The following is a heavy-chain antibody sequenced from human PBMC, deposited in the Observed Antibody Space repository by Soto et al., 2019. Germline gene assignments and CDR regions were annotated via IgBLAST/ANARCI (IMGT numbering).Heavy chain of an antibody. Sequence: QLQLQESGSGLVKPSQTLSLTCVVSGDSISSGGYSWNWIRQPPGKGLEWIGHTYHSGCTLYNPSLDSRVTISVDKSKNQFSLRLTSVTAADTAVYYCARDSLSGYYFDYWGQGTLVTVSS. CDR3: ARDSLSGYYFDY. CDR1: GDSISSGGYS. V-gene: IGHV4-30-2*01. D-gene: IGHD3-22*01. J-gene: IGHJ4*02. CDR2: TYHSGCT.